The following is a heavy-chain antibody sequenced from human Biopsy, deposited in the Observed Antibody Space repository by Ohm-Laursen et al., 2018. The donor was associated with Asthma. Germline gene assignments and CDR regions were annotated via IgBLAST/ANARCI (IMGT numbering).Heavy chain of an antibody. CDR3: ARAVDYSHYYGIDV. CDR2: ISVYNGNT. Sequence: ASVTVSCKTSGYTFNSVGITWVRQAPGQGLEWMGWISVYNGNTKVAQKLQDRVTMTTDTSTSTAYMELRSLRSDDTAVYFCARAVDYSHYYGIDVWGQGTTVTVS. J-gene: IGHJ6*02. D-gene: IGHD3-10*01. V-gene: IGHV1-18*01. CDR1: GYTFNSVG.